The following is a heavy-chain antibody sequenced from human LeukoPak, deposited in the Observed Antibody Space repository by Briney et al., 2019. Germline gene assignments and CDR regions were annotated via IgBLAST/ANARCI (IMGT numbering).Heavy chain of an antibody. Sequence: GASVKVSCKASGYTFTGYYMHWVRQAPGQGLEWMGWINPNSGGTNYAQKFQGRVTMTRDTSISTAYMELSRLRSDDTAVYYCARDPVTVTTRSFDYWGQGTLVTVSS. CDR3: ARDPVTVTTRSFDY. CDR1: GYTFTGYY. CDR2: INPNSGGT. D-gene: IGHD4-11*01. J-gene: IGHJ4*02. V-gene: IGHV1-2*02.